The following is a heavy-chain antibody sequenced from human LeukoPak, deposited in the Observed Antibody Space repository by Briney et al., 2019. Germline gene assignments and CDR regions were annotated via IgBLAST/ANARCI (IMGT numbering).Heavy chain of an antibody. Sequence: SETLSLTCTVSGGSIRSYYWSWIRQPPGKGLEWIGYIYYSGSTNYNPSLKSRGTISVDTSKPQFSLKLSSVTAADRAVYYCARHTVTGSGSYFWFDPWGQGTLVTVSS. D-gene: IGHD1-26*01. CDR1: GGSIRSYY. CDR2: IYYSGST. V-gene: IGHV4-59*08. CDR3: ARHTVTGSGSYFWFDP. J-gene: IGHJ5*02.